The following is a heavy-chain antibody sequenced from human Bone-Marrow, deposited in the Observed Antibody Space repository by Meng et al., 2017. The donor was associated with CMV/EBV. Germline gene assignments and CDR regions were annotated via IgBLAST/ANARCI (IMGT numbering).Heavy chain of an antibody. CDR2: INHSGST. CDR3: ARPGRV. J-gene: IGHJ1*01. Sequence: GSLRLSCAVYGGSFSDYYWSWVRQPPGKGLEWIGEINHSGSTNYNPSLKSRVTISVDTSKNQFSLKLSSVTAADTAVYYCARPGRVWGHGTLVTVSS. V-gene: IGHV4-34*01. CDR1: GGSFSDYY.